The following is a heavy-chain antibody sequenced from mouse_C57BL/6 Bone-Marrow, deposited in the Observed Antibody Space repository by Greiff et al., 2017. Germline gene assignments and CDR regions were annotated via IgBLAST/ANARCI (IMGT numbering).Heavy chain of an antibody. V-gene: IGHV5-4*01. CDR3: ARVGGSSPRVFDV. CDR1: GFTFSSYA. D-gene: IGHD1-1*01. J-gene: IGHJ1*03. CDR2: ISDGGSYT. Sequence: EVQVVESGGGLVKPGGSLKLSCAASGFTFSSYAMSWVRQTPEKRLEWVATISDGGSYTYYPDNVKGRFTISRDNAKNNLYLQMSHLKSEDTAMYYCARVGGSSPRVFDVWGTGTTVTVSS.